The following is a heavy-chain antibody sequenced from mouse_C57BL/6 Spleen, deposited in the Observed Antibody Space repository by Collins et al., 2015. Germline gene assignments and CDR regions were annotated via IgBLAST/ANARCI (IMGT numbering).Heavy chain of an antibody. J-gene: IGHJ2*01. D-gene: IGHD2-3*01. CDR1: GYTFTNYG. CDR2: INTYTGEP. V-gene: IGHV9-1*02. Sequence: QIQLVQSGPELKKPGETVKISCKASGYTFTNYGMNWVKQAPGKGLKWMGWINTYTGEPTYADDFKGRFAFSLETSASTAYLQINNLKNEDMATYFCARSLIYDGYYGYFDYWGQGTTLTVSS. CDR3: ARSLIYDGYYGYFDY.